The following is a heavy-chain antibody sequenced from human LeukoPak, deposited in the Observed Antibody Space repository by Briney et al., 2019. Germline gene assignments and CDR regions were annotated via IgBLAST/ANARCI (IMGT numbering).Heavy chain of an antibody. Sequence: GGSLRLSCAASGFTFSSYDMHWVRQATGKGLEWVSGIGTAGDTYYPGSVKGRFTISRDTSKNTLYLQMNSLRAEDTAVYYCAREKHSRIFGEVIRSPLRNYFDYWGQGTLVTVSS. CDR1: GFTFSSYD. V-gene: IGHV3-13*01. D-gene: IGHD3-3*01. CDR2: IGTAGDT. J-gene: IGHJ4*02. CDR3: AREKHSRIFGEVIRSPLRNYFDY.